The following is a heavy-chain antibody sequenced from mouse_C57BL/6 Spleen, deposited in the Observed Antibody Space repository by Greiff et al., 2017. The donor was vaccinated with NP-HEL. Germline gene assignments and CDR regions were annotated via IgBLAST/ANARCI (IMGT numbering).Heavy chain of an antibody. CDR3: ARRIPLITTDPYFDV. Sequence: QVQLQQPGAELVKPGASVKLSCKASGYTFTSYWMHWVKQRPGRGLEWIGRIDPNSGGTKYNEKFKSKATLTVDKPSSTAYMQLSSLTSEDSAVYYCARRIPLITTDPYFDVWGTGTTVTVSS. CDR2: IDPNSGGT. J-gene: IGHJ1*03. D-gene: IGHD1-1*01. CDR1: GYTFTSYW. V-gene: IGHV1-72*01.